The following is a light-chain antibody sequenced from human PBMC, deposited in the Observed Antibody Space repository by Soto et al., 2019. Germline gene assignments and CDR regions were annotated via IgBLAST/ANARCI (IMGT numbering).Light chain of an antibody. J-gene: IGKJ4*01. CDR2: DAS. Sequence: DIQMTQSPSSLSASVGDRVTITCQASQDIKPGKAPKLLIFDASNLQSGVPSRFSGSGSGTDFTLTISSLQPEDFATYYCQQSYSTPLTFGGGTKVDIK. CDR3: QQSYSTPLT. V-gene: IGKV1-39*01. CDR1: QDI.